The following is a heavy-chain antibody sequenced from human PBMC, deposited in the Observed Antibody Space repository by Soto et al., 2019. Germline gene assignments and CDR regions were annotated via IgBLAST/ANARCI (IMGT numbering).Heavy chain of an antibody. CDR2: ISAYNGNT. D-gene: IGHD3-3*01. J-gene: IGHJ6*02. V-gene: IGHV1-18*01. CDR3: ARPRNFTIFGVVAPPLYYYYYYGMDV. Sequence: ASVKVSCKASGYTFTSYGITWVRQAPGQGLEWMGWISAYNGNTNYAQKLQGRVTLTTDTSTSTAYMEPSSLRSEDTAVYYCARPRNFTIFGVVAPPLYYYYYYGMDVWGQGTTVTVSS. CDR1: GYTFTSYG.